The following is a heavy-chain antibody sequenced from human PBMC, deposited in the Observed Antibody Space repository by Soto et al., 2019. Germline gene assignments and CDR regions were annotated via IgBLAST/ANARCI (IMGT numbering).Heavy chain of an antibody. CDR2: ISSDGGST. CDR3: SRGGPGVPMYYSDY. Sequence: ELQLVESGGDIVQPGGSLRLSCAASGFIFSEYWMHWVRQAPGKGLVWVSRISSDGGSTHYADSVKGRFTISRDNSKNTLYLQMNSLTAEDTGVFYCSRGGPGVPMYYSDYWGQGTLVTVSS. J-gene: IGHJ4*02. CDR1: GFIFSEYW. D-gene: IGHD2-8*01. V-gene: IGHV3-74*01.